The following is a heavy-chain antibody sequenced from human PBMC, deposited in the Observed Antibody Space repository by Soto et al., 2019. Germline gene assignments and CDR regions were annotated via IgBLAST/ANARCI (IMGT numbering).Heavy chain of an antibody. CDR3: ARTGRRLGATEYYFDY. CDR1: GFSLSNARMG. J-gene: IGHJ4*02. D-gene: IGHD1-26*01. CDR2: IFSNDEK. Sequence: QVTLKESGPVLVKPTETLTLTCTVSGFSLSNARMGVSWIRQPPGKALEWLAHIFSNDEKSYSTSLKSRLTISTYTSKGQVLLTMTNMDAVDTATYYCARTGRRLGATEYYFDYGGQGTLVPVSS. V-gene: IGHV2-26*01.